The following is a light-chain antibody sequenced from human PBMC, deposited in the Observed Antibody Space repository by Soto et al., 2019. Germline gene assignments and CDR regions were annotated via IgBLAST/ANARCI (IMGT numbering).Light chain of an antibody. J-gene: IGLJ1*01. Sequence: QAVRTQPPSASGTPGQRVAIACSGSTSNIGSTTVNWYQQLPGTAPKLLIYSYNQRPSGVPDRFSGSKSGTSASLAISGLQSEDEADYYCAAWDDSLNGYVFGTGTKVTVL. CDR1: TSNIGSTT. V-gene: IGLV1-44*01. CDR2: SYN. CDR3: AAWDDSLNGYV.